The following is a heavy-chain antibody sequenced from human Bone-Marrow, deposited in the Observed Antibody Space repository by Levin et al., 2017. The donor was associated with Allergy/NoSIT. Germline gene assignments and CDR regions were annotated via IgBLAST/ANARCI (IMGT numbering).Heavy chain of an antibody. CDR3: ARGLGIENDALDI. CDR2: IYDSGTT. D-gene: IGHD3-3*02. CDR1: GGSIGTSY. J-gene: IGHJ3*02. Sequence: PSQTLSLTCTVSGGSIGTSYWSWIRPPPGKGLEWIGYIYDSGTTNYNPSLASRVTISVDTSKNQFSLRLSSVTAADTAVYYCARGLGIENDALDIWGQGTTVTVSS. V-gene: IGHV4-59*12.